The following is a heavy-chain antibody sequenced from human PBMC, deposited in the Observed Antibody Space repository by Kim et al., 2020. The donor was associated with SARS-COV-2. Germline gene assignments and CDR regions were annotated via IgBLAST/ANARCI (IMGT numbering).Heavy chain of an antibody. CDR3: ARDPSGAARPIDY. V-gene: IGHV4-30-2*04. Sequence: YNPSLMSRVTISVDTSKNQFSLKLSSVTAADTAVYYCARDPSGAARPIDYWGQGTLVTVSS. J-gene: IGHJ4*02. D-gene: IGHD6-6*01.